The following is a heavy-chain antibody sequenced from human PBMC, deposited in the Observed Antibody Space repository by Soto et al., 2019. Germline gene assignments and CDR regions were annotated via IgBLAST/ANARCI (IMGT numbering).Heavy chain of an antibody. CDR3: ARDDYGGPYYYYGMDV. CDR2: IKQDGSEK. Sequence: EVQLVESGGGLVQPGGSPRLSCAASGFTFSSYWMSWVRQAPGKGLEWVANIKQDGSEKYYVDSVKGRFTISRDNAKNSLYLQMNSLRAEDTAVYYCARDDYGGPYYYYGMDVWGQGTTVTVSS. V-gene: IGHV3-7*03. J-gene: IGHJ6*02. CDR1: GFTFSSYW. D-gene: IGHD4-17*01.